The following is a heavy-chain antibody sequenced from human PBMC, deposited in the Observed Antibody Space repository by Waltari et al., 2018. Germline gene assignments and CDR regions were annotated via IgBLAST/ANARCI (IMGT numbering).Heavy chain of an antibody. CDR3: ARDGENNWNPDY. CDR2: ISSSSAGT. V-gene: IGHV3-23*01. J-gene: IGHJ4*02. CDR1: GFSFDTHA. Sequence: EVQLLESGGGLVPPGGSLRLSCAASGFSFDTHAMTWVRQAPGQWLKWVSTISSSSAGTYYADSVKGRFTISRDNAKNSLYLQMNSLRAEDTAVYYCARDGENNWNPDYWGQGTLVTVSS. D-gene: IGHD1-20*01.